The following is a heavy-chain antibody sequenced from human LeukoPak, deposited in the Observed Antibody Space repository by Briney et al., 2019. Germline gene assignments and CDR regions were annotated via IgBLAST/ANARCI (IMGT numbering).Heavy chain of an antibody. Sequence: PGGSLRLSCAASGFTFSSYAMSWVRRAPGKGREWVSAISGSGGSTYYADSVKGRFTISRENSKNTLYLQMNSLRAEDTAVYYCAKPFPRDGYNFVYWGQGTLVTVSS. CDR1: GFTFSSYA. V-gene: IGHV3-23*01. CDR3: AKPFPRDGYNFVY. CDR2: ISGSGGST. D-gene: IGHD5-24*01. J-gene: IGHJ4*02.